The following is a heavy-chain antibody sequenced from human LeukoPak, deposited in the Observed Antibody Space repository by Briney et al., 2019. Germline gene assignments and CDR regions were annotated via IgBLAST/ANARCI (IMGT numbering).Heavy chain of an antibody. V-gene: IGHV3-21*01. CDR3: ARGPYYGSGANWFDP. CDR2: ISSSSSYI. D-gene: IGHD3-10*01. CDR1: GFSFSSYS. Sequence: GGSLRLSCAASGFSFSSYSMNWVRQAPGKGLEWVSSISSSSSYIYYADSVEGRFTISRDNAKNSLYLQMNSLRAEDTAVYYCARGPYYGSGANWFDPWGQGTLVTVSS. J-gene: IGHJ5*02.